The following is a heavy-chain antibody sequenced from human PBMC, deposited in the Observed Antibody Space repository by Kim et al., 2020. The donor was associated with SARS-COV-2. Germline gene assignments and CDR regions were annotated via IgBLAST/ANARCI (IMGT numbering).Heavy chain of an antibody. CDR3: ARDHYGANSMDY. CDR2: IKSDGSRT. Sequence: GGSLRLSCAASGFTFSSYCMHWVRQAPGKGLVWVARIKSDGSRTNYADSVKGRFTISRDNAKNTLYLQMNSLRAEDTAVYYCARDHYGANSMDYWGQGSFDTVSS. V-gene: IGHV3-74*01. J-gene: IGHJ4*02. CDR1: GFTFSSYC. D-gene: IGHD4-17*01.